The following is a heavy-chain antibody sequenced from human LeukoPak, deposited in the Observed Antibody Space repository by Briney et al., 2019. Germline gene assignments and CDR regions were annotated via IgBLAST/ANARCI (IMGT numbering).Heavy chain of an antibody. Sequence: PSETLSLTCTVSGGSISSYYWSWIRQPAGKGLGWIGRIYTSGSTNYNPSLKSRVTMSVDTSKNQFSLKLSSVTAADTAVYYCVSSSSSWFSTRYYYGMDVWGQGTTVTVSS. D-gene: IGHD6-13*01. CDR3: VSSSSSWFSTRYYYGMDV. CDR2: IYTSGST. CDR1: GGSISSYY. J-gene: IGHJ6*02. V-gene: IGHV4-4*07.